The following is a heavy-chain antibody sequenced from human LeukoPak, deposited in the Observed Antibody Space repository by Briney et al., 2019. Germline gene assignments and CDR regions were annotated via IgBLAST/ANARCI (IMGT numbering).Heavy chain of an antibody. D-gene: IGHD6-13*01. V-gene: IGHV4-34*01. Sequence: PSETLSLTCAVYGGSFSGYYWSWIRQPPGKGLEWIGEINHSGNTNYNPSLKSRVTISVDTSKNQFSLKLSSVTAADTAVYYCARGRRQQLVRGDYYYMDVWGKGTTVTVSS. CDR1: GGSFSGYY. CDR2: INHSGNT. CDR3: ARGRRQQLVRGDYYYMDV. J-gene: IGHJ6*03.